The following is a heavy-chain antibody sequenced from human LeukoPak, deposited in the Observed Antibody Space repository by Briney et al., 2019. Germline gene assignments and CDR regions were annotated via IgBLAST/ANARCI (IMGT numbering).Heavy chain of an antibody. CDR2: IYSGGST. V-gene: IGHV3-53*01. Sequence: GGSLRIYCAASGFTVRSNYMSRVRQAPGKGLEWVSVIYSGGSTYYADSVKGRFTISRDNSKNTLYLQMNSLRAEDTAVYYCAGHCSSTSCPRGDDAFDIWGQGTMVTVSS. CDR1: GFTVRSNY. D-gene: IGHD2-2*01. J-gene: IGHJ3*02. CDR3: AGHCSSTSCPRGDDAFDI.